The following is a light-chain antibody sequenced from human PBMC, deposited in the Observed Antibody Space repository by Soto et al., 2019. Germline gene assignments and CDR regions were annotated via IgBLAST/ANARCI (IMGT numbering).Light chain of an antibody. V-gene: IGLV2-14*01. J-gene: IGLJ2*01. CDR3: SSYTSASTPLV. CDR1: GSDVGGYNY. CDR2: DVS. Sequence: QLVLTQPASVSGSPGQSITISCTGTGSDVGGYNYVSWYQQHPGKAPKVMIYDVSNRPSGVSNRFSGSKSGNTASLTISGLQAEDEADYYCSSYTSASTPLVFGGGTQLTVL.